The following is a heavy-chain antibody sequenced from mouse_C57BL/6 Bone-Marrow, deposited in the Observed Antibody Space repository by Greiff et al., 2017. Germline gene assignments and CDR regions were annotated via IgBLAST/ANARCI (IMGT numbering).Heavy chain of an antibody. Sequence: QVPVKQSGPELVKPGASVKISCKASGYAFSSSWMNWVKQRPGKGLEWIGRIYPGDGDTNYNGKFKGKATLTADNSASTAYMQLSSLTSEDSAVDFFARYWFAYWGQGTLVTVSA. CDR2: IYPGDGDT. CDR3: ARYWFAY. J-gene: IGHJ3*01. V-gene: IGHV1-82*01. CDR1: GYAFSSSW.